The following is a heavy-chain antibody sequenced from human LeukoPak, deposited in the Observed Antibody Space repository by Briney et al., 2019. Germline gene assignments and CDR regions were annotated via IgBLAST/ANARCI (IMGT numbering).Heavy chain of an antibody. V-gene: IGHV3-23*01. Sequence: GGSLRLSCAASGFTLSTYAMSWVRQTPGKGLEWVAATSSSDAGIYHADSVRGRSTISRDNSKNTLYLQLNSLRAGDTALYFCAKDRRRDDVLTGSFSDWGQGTLVTVSS. D-gene: IGHD3-9*01. CDR1: GFTLSTYA. CDR3: AKDRRRDDVLTGSFSD. J-gene: IGHJ4*02. CDR2: TSSSDAGI.